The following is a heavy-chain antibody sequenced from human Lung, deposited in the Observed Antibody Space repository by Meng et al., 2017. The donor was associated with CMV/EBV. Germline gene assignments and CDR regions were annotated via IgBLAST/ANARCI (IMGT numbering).Heavy chain of an antibody. Sequence: SXXVSXKASGGTFCSYAISWVRQAPGQGLEWMGGIIPIFGTANYAQKFQGRVTITTDESTSTAYMELSSLRSEETAVYYCARTPGDCSSTSCLGGYYYGMDVWXQGTTVTVSS. CDR2: IIPIFGTA. J-gene: IGHJ6*02. CDR3: ARTPGDCSSTSCLGGYYYGMDV. CDR1: GGTFCSYA. V-gene: IGHV1-69*05. D-gene: IGHD2-2*01.